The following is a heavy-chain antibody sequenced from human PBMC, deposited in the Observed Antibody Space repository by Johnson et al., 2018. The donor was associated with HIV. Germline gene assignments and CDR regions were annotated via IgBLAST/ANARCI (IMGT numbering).Heavy chain of an antibody. CDR2: ISYDGSNK. CDR1: GFTFSSYA. V-gene: IGHV3-30*04. Sequence: QVQLVESGGGVVQPGRSLRLSCAASGFTFSSYAMHWVRQAPGKGLEWVAVISYDGSNKYYADSVTGRFTISRDNSKNTLYLQMNSLRVEDTAMYYCARRMVVGYHALDFWGQGTVVSVPS. J-gene: IGHJ3*01. D-gene: IGHD2-21*01. CDR3: ARRMVVGYHALDF.